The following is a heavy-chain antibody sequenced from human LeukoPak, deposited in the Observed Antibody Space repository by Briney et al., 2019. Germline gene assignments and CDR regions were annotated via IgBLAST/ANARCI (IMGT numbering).Heavy chain of an antibody. Sequence: PGGSLRLSCAASGFTFSSYSMNWVRQAPGKGLEWVSSISSSSSYIYYADSVKGRFTISRDNAMNSLYLQMNSLRAEDTAVYYCAVYCSGGSCLSYWGQGTLVTVSS. D-gene: IGHD2-15*01. V-gene: IGHV3-21*01. CDR2: ISSSSSYI. CDR1: GFTFSSYS. J-gene: IGHJ4*02. CDR3: AVYCSGGSCLSY.